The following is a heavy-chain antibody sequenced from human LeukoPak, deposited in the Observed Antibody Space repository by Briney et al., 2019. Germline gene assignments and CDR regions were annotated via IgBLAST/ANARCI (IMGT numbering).Heavy chain of an antibody. D-gene: IGHD3-22*01. CDR3: ARGGGMIGGLQMGY. CDR2: MNPNSGNT. CDR1: GYTFTSYD. V-gene: IGHV1-8*01. Sequence: GASVKVSCKASGYTFTSYDINWVRQATGQGLEWMGWMNPNSGNTGYAQKFQGRVTMTRNTSISTAYMELSGLRSEDTAVYYCARGGGMIGGLQMGYWGQGTLVTASS. J-gene: IGHJ4*02.